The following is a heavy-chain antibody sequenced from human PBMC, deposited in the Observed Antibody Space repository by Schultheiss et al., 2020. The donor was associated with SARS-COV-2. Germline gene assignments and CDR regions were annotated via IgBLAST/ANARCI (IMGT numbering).Heavy chain of an antibody. Sequence: GGSLRLSCAASGFAFNNYDMHWVRQAPGKGLEWVAVIWYDGSNKYYADSVKGRFTISRDNSKNTLYLQMNSLRAEDTAVYYCARVVPIPWADYYYYGMDVWGQGTTVTVSS. J-gene: IGHJ6*02. D-gene: IGHD2-2*02. V-gene: IGHV3-33*01. CDR3: ARVVPIPWADYYYYGMDV. CDR2: IWYDGSNK. CDR1: GFAFNNYD.